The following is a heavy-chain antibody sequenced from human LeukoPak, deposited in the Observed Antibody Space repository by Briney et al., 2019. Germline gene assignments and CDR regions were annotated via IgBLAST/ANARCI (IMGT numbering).Heavy chain of an antibody. V-gene: IGHV4-4*07. CDR1: GGSISSYS. CDR2: IYTSGST. D-gene: IGHD2-15*01. J-gene: IGHJ4*02. Sequence: SETLSLTCTVSGGSISSYSWNWIRQSAGEGLEWIGRIYTSGSTNYNPSLKSRVSMSVDTSKNQFSLKLSSVTAADTAVYYCARSRYCGGGSCFDYWGQGTLVTVST. CDR3: ARSRYCGGGSCFDY.